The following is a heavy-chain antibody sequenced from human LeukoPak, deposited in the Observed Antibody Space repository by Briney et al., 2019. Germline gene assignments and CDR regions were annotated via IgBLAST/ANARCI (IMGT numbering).Heavy chain of an antibody. CDR3: ARDSSLYSSSWYVLGGWFDP. CDR1: GFTFSDYY. V-gene: IGHV3-11*01. J-gene: IGHJ5*02. Sequence: GGSLRLSCAASGFTFSDYYMSWIRQAPGKGLEWVSYISSSGSTIYYADSVKGRFTISRDNAKNSLYLQMNSLRAEDTAVYYCARDSSLYSSSWYVLGGWFDPWGQGTLVTVSS. D-gene: IGHD6-13*01. CDR2: ISSSGSTI.